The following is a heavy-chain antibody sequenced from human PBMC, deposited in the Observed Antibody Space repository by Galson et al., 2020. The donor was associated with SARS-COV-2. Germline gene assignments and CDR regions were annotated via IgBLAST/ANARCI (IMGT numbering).Heavy chain of an antibody. CDR1: GGTFSGYS. J-gene: IGHJ6*03. V-gene: IGHV4-34*01. CDR2: VKSGGNT. D-gene: IGHD3-16*01. CDR3: ARGRQGVVPSPVLGLGPFYSYYYMDV. Sequence: SETLSLTCAVYGGTFSGYSWTWIRQAPEKGLEWIGEVKSGGNTKYSPSLRSRVTLSVDTSRNQSSLKLTSVSAADTALYFCARGRQGVVPSPVLGLGPFYSYYYMDVWGKGTTVTVSS.